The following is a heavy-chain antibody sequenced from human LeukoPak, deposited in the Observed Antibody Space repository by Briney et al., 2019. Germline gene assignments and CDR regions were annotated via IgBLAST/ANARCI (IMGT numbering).Heavy chain of an antibody. J-gene: IGHJ6*02. V-gene: IGHV4-59*01. CDR3: ARGSSGWYGEYYYGMDV. CDR1: GGSISSYY. D-gene: IGHD6-19*01. CDR2: IYYSGST. Sequence: SGTLSLTCTVSGGSISSYYWSWIRQPPGKGLEWIGYIYYSGSTNYNPSLKSRVTISVYTSKNQFSLKLSSVTAADTAVYYCARGSSGWYGEYYYGMDVWGQGTTVTVSS.